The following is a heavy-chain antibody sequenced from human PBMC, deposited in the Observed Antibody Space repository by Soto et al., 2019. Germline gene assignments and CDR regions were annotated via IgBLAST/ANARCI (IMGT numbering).Heavy chain of an antibody. V-gene: IGHV4-30-4*02. Sequence: PWDTLWVTCSVSGDSISTVDYFWAWVRQPPGQALEYIGYIYKSATTYYNPSFESRVAISLDTSKSQFSLNVTSLTAADTAVYFCARGRYCLTGRCFPNWFDLRGPITLVTVSS. CDR3: ARGRYCLTGRCFPNWFDL. D-gene: IGHD2-15*01. J-gene: IGHJ5*01. CDR1: GDSISTVDYF. CDR2: IYKSATT.